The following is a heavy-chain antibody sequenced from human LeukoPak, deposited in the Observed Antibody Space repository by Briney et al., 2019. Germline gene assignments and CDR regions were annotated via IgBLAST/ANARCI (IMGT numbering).Heavy chain of an antibody. Sequence: SETQSLICTVSVRSISSCSYYWGWIRQPPGKGLEWIGSIYYSGSTYYNPSLKSRVTISVDTSKNQFSLKLSSVTAADTAVYYCARDPYTMIVVPPGVFDIWGQGTMVTVSS. CDR2: IYYSGST. CDR3: ARDPYTMIVVPPGVFDI. CDR1: VRSISSCSYY. J-gene: IGHJ3*02. V-gene: IGHV4-39*07. D-gene: IGHD3-22*01.